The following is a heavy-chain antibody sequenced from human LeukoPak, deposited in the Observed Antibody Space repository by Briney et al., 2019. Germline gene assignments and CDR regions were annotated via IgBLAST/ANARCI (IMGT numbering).Heavy chain of an antibody. V-gene: IGHV3-23*01. CDR2: ISGSGGST. J-gene: IGHJ4*02. D-gene: IGHD2/OR15-2a*01. CDR3: AKGPLSHFDY. Sequence: PGGSLRLSCAASGFTFSNCAMNWVRQAPGKGLEWVSAISGSGGSTYYAVSVKGRFTISRDNSKNTLYLQMNSLRAEDTAVYYCAKGPLSHFDYWGQGTLVTVSS. CDR1: GFTFSNCA.